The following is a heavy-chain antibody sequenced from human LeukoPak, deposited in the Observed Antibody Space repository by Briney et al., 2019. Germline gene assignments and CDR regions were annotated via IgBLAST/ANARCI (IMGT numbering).Heavy chain of an antibody. D-gene: IGHD3-22*01. V-gene: IGHV3-23*01. J-gene: IGHJ4*02. Sequence: PGGSLRLSCAASGFTFSSYAMNWVRQAPGKGLEWVAMISGSGGRTYYADSVKGRFTISRDNSKNTLYPQMNSLRAEDKAVYYCAKDLDSSGYYLGENFDYWGQGTLVTVSS. CDR3: AKDLDSSGYYLGENFDY. CDR2: ISGSGGRT. CDR1: GFTFSSYA.